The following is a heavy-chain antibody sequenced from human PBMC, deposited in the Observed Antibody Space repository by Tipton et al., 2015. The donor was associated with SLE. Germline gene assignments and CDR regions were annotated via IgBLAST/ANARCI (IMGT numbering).Heavy chain of an antibody. CDR2: ISSSSSTI. CDR1: GFTFRRNS. D-gene: IGHD3-16*01. J-gene: IGHJ6*02. CDR3: ARDGVTDGMDV. V-gene: IGHV3-48*01. Sequence: VQLVQSGGGLVQPGGSLRLSCAASGFTFRRNSMNWVRQAPGKGLEWVSYISSSSSTIYYADSVKGRFTISRDNAKNSLYLQMNSLRAEDTAVYYCARDGVTDGMDVWGQGTTVTVSS.